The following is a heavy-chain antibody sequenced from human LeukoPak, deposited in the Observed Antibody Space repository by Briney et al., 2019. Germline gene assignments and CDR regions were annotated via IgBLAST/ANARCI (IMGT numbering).Heavy chain of an antibody. Sequence: ASVTVSCKVSGYTLTELSMHWVRQAPGKGLEWMGGFDPEDGETIYAQKFQGRVTMTEDTSTDTACMELSSLRSEDTAVYYCATDLIRRGSMSPAYYYYYYGMDVWGQGTTVTVSS. CDR2: FDPEDGET. CDR1: GYTLTELS. D-gene: IGHD2/OR15-2a*01. V-gene: IGHV1-24*01. CDR3: ATDLIRRGSMSPAYYYYYYGMDV. J-gene: IGHJ6*02.